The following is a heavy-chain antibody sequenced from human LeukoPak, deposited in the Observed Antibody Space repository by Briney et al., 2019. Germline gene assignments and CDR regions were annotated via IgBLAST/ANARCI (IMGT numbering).Heavy chain of an antibody. CDR1: GYTFTGYY. CDR3: ARDTMGDAGALRYFDWLPHYYYYGMDV. Sequence: ASVKVSCKASGYTFTGYYMHWVRQAPGQGLEWMGWINPNSGGTNYAQKFQGRVTMTRDTSISTAYMELSSLRSEDTAVYYCARDTMGDAGALRYFDWLPHYYYYGMDVWGQGTTVTVSS. V-gene: IGHV1-2*02. D-gene: IGHD3-9*01. CDR2: INPNSGGT. J-gene: IGHJ6*02.